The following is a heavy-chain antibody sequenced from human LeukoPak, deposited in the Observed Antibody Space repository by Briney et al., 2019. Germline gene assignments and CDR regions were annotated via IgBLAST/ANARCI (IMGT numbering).Heavy chain of an antibody. CDR3: ARLSLPYLGWLPFDY. Sequence: GESLKISCKGSGYSFTSYWIGWVRQMPGKGLEWMGIIYPGDSDTRYSPSFQGQVTISADKSISTAYLQWSSLKASDTAMYYCARLSLPYLGWLPFDYWGQGTLVTVSS. D-gene: IGHD3-3*01. CDR2: IYPGDSDT. J-gene: IGHJ4*02. V-gene: IGHV5-51*01. CDR1: GYSFTSYW.